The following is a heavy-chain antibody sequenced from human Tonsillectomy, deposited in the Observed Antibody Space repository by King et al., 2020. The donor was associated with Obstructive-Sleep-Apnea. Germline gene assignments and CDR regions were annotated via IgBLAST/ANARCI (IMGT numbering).Heavy chain of an antibody. CDR3: AKDGTTSVVVSNWYFDL. CDR2: ISWNSGSL. J-gene: IGHJ2*01. D-gene: IGHD4-23*01. Sequence: VQLVESGGGLVQPGRSLTLSCAVSGFTFDDYAMHWVRQAPGKGLEWVSGISWNSGSLDYADSVKGRFTISRDNAKNSLYLQMNSLRSEDTAFYYCAKDGTTSVVVSNWYFDLWGRGTLVTVSS. CDR1: GFTFDDYA. V-gene: IGHV3-9*01.